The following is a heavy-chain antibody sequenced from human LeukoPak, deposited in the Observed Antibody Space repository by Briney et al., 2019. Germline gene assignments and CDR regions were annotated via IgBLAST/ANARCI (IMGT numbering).Heavy chain of an antibody. J-gene: IGHJ5*02. Sequence: GGSLRLSCAASGFTFSTYTMHWVRRAPGKGLEWVAIISYDGSNKYYADSVKGRFTISRDNSKNTLYLQMNTLGAEDTAVYYCAPSSWGQGTLVTVSS. V-gene: IGHV3-30*04. CDR1: GFTFSTYT. CDR3: APSS. CDR2: ISYDGSNK.